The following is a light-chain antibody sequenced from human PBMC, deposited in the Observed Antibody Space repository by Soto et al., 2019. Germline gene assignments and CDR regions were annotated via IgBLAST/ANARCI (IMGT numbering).Light chain of an antibody. CDR3: MQGTHWPPFT. Sequence: DVVMTQSPLSLPVTLGQPASISCRSSQSLVYSDGNTYLNWFQQRPGQSPRRLIYKVSNWDSGVTDRFSGSWSGTDFTLTISRVEAEDVGVYYCMQGTHWPPFTFGPGTKVDIK. CDR1: QSLVYSDGNTY. V-gene: IGKV2D-30*01. J-gene: IGKJ3*01. CDR2: KVS.